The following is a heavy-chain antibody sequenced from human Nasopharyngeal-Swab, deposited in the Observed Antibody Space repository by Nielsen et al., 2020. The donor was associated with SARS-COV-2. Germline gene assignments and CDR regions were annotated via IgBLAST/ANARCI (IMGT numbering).Heavy chain of an antibody. V-gene: IGHV3-30-3*01. D-gene: IGHD3-3*01. CDR1: GFTFSSYA. CDR2: ISYDGSNK. Sequence: GESLKISCAASGFTFSSYALHWVRQAPGKGLEWVAVISYDGSNKYYADSVKGRFTISRDNSKNTLYPQMNSLRAEDTAVYYCARVFAETIFGVVIIPNTPRDYMDVWGKGTTVTVSS. CDR3: ARVFAETIFGVVIIPNTPRDYMDV. J-gene: IGHJ6*03.